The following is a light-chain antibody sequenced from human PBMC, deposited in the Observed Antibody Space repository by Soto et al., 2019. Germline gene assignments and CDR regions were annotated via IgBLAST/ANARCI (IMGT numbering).Light chain of an antibody. CDR2: GAS. CDR3: QQRSNWPPIT. J-gene: IGKJ5*01. V-gene: IGKV3-11*01. CDR1: QAISSN. Sequence: EIVMTQSPATLSVSRGEKATLSSSANQAISSNVAWYQQKPSQAPRLLIYGASSRATGIPARFSGSGSGTDFTLTISILEPEDFAVYYCQQRSNWPPITFGQGTRLEIK.